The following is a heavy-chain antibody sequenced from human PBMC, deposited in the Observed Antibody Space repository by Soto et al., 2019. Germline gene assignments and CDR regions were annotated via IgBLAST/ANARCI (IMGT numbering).Heavy chain of an antibody. J-gene: IGHJ6*02. Sequence: GDPRKISCKGSGYSFTKYWIGWVGQMPGKGLEGMAIIYPDESDTKYSPSFQGQVTISADNSISTAYLQWSSLKASDTAMYYCVRMGFSGGGYLSYYYYGMDIWGQGTTVTLSS. V-gene: IGHV5-51*01. CDR1: GYSFTKYW. D-gene: IGHD5-12*01. CDR2: IYPDESDT. CDR3: VRMGFSGGGYLSYYYYGMDI.